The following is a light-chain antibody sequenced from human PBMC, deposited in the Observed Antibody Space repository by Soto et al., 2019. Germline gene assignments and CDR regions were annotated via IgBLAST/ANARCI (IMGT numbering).Light chain of an antibody. V-gene: IGLV2-23*01. CDR2: EAS. CDR3: SSYIDSTTFYV. CDR1: NTDFANNNL. J-gene: IGLJ1*01. Sequence: QSALTQPASVSESPGQSLTISCTGNNTDFANNNLVSWFQQHPGRAPKLLIFEASRRSSGVSKRFSGSQSGNTASLTISGLEAEDEAIYSCSSYIDSTTFYVFGTGTKVTVL.